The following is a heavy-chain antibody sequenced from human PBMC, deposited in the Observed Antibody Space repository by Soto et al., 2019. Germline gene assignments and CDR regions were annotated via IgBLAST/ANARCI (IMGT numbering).Heavy chain of an antibody. V-gene: IGHV3-53*01. CDR3: ARDNWSGYYRGPGYYYGMDV. CDR1: GFTVSSNY. Sequence: GGSLRLSCAASGFTVSSNYMSWVRQAPGKGLEWVSVIYSGGSTYYADSVKGRFTISRDNSKNTLYLQMNSLRAEDTAVYYCARDNWSGYYRGPGYYYGMDVWGQGTTVTVSS. CDR2: IYSGGST. D-gene: IGHD3-3*01. J-gene: IGHJ6*02.